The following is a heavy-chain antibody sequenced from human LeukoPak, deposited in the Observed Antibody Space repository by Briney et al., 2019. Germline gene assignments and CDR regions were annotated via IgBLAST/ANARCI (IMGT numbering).Heavy chain of an antibody. V-gene: IGHV3-23*01. CDR1: VFTFSIED. J-gene: IGHJ6*03. CDR2: ITTSGGST. CDR3: AKRGNPTVGHHYLDV. Sequence: PGGSLRLSCAASVFTFSIEDMSWARQAPGKGLEWVSSITTSGGSTFYADSVMGRFTISRDNSRNTLYLQMNSLSAEDTAVYYCAKRGNPTVGHHYLDVWGKGTTVSVSS. D-gene: IGHD1-1*01.